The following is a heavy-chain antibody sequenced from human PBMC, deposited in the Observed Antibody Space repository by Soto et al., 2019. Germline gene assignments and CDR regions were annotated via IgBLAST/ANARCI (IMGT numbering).Heavy chain of an antibody. Sequence: QVQLVESGGGVVQPGRSLRLSCAASGFTFSSYGMHWVRQAPGKGLEWVAVIWYDGSNKYYADSVKGRFTISRDNSKNTXCLQMNSLRAEDTAVYYCARPSIAVAGTPRHWYFDLWGRGTLVTVSS. CDR2: IWYDGSNK. D-gene: IGHD6-19*01. CDR3: ARPSIAVAGTPRHWYFDL. V-gene: IGHV3-33*01. CDR1: GFTFSSYG. J-gene: IGHJ2*01.